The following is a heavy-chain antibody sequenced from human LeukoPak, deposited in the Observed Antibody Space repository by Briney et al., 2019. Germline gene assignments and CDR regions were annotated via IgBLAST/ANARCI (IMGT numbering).Heavy chain of an antibody. Sequence: PGGSLRLSCAASGFTVSSNYMSWVRQAPGKGLEWVGRIKSKTDGGTRDYAAPVKGRFIISRYDSKNTLYLQMNSLKTEDTAVYYCTTDYVWGSYEVYWGQGTLVTVSS. V-gene: IGHV3-15*01. CDR2: IKSKTDGGTR. J-gene: IGHJ4*02. CDR3: TTDYVWGSYEVY. CDR1: GFTVSSNY. D-gene: IGHD3-16*01.